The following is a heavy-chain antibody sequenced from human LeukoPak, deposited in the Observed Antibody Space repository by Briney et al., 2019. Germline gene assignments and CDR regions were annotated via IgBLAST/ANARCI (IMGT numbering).Heavy chain of an antibody. Sequence: GESLKISCQGSGYSFTNYWIGWVRQMPGKGLEWMGVIYPGDSDTRYSPSFQGRINISVDTSIDTAYLQWSSLKASDTAMYYCARRSLNYYDSSGYYFDCWGRGTLVTVSS. D-gene: IGHD3-22*01. V-gene: IGHV5-51*01. CDR1: GYSFTNYW. CDR3: ARRSLNYYDSSGYYFDC. CDR2: IYPGDSDT. J-gene: IGHJ4*02.